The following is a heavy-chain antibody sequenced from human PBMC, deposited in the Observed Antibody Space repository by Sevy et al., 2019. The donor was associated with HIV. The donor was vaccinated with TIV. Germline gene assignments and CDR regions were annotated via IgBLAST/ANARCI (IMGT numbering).Heavy chain of an antibody. CDR2: ISSRSGTI. J-gene: IGHJ4*02. V-gene: IGHV3-48*01. Sequence: GGSLRLSCAASGFTFSRHAMSWVRQAPGKGLEWVSYISSRSGTIYYADSVKGRFTISRDNAKNTLSLQMNSLRAEDTAVYYCARGGYPRPFDYWGQGTLVTVSS. CDR1: GFTFSRHA. D-gene: IGHD1-1*01. CDR3: ARGGYPRPFDY.